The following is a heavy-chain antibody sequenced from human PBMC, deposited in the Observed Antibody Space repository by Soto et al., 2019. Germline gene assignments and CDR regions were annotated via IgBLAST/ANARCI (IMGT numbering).Heavy chain of an antibody. CDR2: IRAYNGNT. D-gene: IGHD4-17*01. Sequence: QVQLVQSGAEVKKPGASVKVSCKASGYTFTSYGISWVRQAPGQGLEWMGWIRAYNGNTNYAQKLQGRVTRTTDTATSTAYMELRSLRADDTAVYYWARENYGDYSNWFDPWGQGTLVTVAS. J-gene: IGHJ5*02. CDR3: ARENYGDYSNWFDP. V-gene: IGHV1-18*01. CDR1: GYTFTSYG.